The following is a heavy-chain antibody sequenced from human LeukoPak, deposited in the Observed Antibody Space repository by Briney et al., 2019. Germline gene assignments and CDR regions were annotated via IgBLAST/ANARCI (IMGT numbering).Heavy chain of an antibody. J-gene: IGHJ4*02. V-gene: IGHV3-30*18. CDR3: AKDVRSGVAGRVPDY. Sequence: GGSLRLSCAASGFTFSSYGMHWVRQAPGKGLEWVAAISYDGSNKYYADSVKGRFTISRDNSKNTLYLQMNSLRAEDTAVYYCAKDVRSGVAGRVPDYWGQGTLVTVSS. D-gene: IGHD6-19*01. CDR2: ISYDGSNK. CDR1: GFTFSSYG.